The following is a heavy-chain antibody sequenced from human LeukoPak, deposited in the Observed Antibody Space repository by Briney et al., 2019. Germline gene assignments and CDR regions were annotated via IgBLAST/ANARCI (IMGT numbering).Heavy chain of an antibody. CDR1: GGSISSYY. CDR3: ARDGSGSGWAN. Sequence: PSETPSLTCTVSGGSISSYYWSWIWQPPGKGLEWIGYIYYSGSTSYNPSLKSRVTISVDTSENQFSLKLSSVTAADTAVYYCARDGSGSGWANWGQGTLVTVSS. V-gene: IGHV4-59*01. J-gene: IGHJ4*02. D-gene: IGHD6-19*01. CDR2: IYYSGST.